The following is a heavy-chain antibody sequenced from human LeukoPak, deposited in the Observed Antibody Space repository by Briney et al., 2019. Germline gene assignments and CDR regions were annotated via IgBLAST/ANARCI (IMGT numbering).Heavy chain of an antibody. CDR1: GGSISSYY. D-gene: IGHD1-26*01. CDR3: ARSAATLLDY. Sequence: SETLSLTCTVSGGSISSYYWSWIRQPPGKGLEWIGYIYYSGSTNYNPSLKSRVTISVDTSKNQFSLKLSSVTAAGTAVYYCARSAATLLDYWGQGTLVTVSS. V-gene: IGHV4-59*01. J-gene: IGHJ4*02. CDR2: IYYSGST.